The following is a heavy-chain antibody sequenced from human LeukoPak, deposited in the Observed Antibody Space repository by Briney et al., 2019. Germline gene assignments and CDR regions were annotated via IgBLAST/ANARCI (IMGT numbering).Heavy chain of an antibody. D-gene: IGHD1-26*01. V-gene: IGHV3-21*04. CDR1: GFTFSSYS. CDR3: ARDPAGARQWELPDY. CDR2: ISSSSSYI. J-gene: IGHJ4*02. Sequence: AGGSLRLSCAASGFTFSSYSMNWVRQAPGKGLEWVSSISSSSSYIYYADSVKGRFTISRDNAKNSLYLQMNSLRAEDTALYYCARDPAGARQWELPDYWGQGTLVTVSS.